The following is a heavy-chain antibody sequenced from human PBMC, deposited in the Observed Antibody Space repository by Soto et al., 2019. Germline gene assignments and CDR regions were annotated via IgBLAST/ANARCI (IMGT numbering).Heavy chain of an antibody. Sequence: QVQLQESGPGLVKPSETLSLTCTVSGGSISSYYWSWIRQPPGKGLEWIGYIYYSGSTNYNPSLKSRVTISVNTSKNQFSLKPSSVTGADTAVYYCARHLTYYDFWSGYLPDAFDIWGQGTMVTVSS. J-gene: IGHJ3*02. CDR3: ARHLTYYDFWSGYLPDAFDI. CDR2: IYYSGST. V-gene: IGHV4-59*08. CDR1: GGSISSYY. D-gene: IGHD3-3*01.